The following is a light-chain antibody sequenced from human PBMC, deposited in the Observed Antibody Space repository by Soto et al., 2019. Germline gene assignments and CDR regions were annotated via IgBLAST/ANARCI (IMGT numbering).Light chain of an antibody. Sequence: SGLAQPASVSGSPGQSITISCTGTSSDVGSSNLVSWYQQHPGKAPKLIIYEGSRRPSGVSGRFSGSKSGNTASLTISGLQAEDEADYYCCSFAGSTTFYVFGTGTKVTVL. J-gene: IGLJ1*01. CDR2: EGS. CDR1: SSDVGSSNL. CDR3: CSFAGSTTFYV. V-gene: IGLV2-23*01.